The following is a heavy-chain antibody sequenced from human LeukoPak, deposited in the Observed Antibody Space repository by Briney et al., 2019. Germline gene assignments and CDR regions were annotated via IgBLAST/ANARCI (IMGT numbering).Heavy chain of an antibody. CDR1: GFTFSSYA. V-gene: IGHV3-23*01. CDR2: ISGSGGST. D-gene: IGHD4-23*01. J-gene: IGHJ3*02. Sequence: GGSLRLSCAVSGFTFSSYAMSWVRQAPGKGLEWVSAISGSGGSTYYADSVRGRFTVSRDNSRNTLALQMNSLRAEDTAVYYCAGSPTVDAAFDIWGQGTMVTVSS. CDR3: AGSPTVDAAFDI.